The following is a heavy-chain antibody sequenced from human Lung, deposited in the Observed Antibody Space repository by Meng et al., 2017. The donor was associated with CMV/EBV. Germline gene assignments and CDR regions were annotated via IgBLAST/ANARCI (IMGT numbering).Heavy chain of an antibody. J-gene: IGHJ6*02. D-gene: IGHD3-3*01. CDR3: ASSIRYYDFWSGYYTGDYYYYGMDV. V-gene: IGHV4-39*07. Sequence: LSCAASGFTFSSYSINWVRQAPGKGLEWIGSIYYSGSTYYNPCLKSRVIIFVGTSTNQFSLKLSSVTAADTAVYYCASSIRYYDFWSGYYTGDYYYYGMDVWXQGTTVTVSS. CDR2: IYYSGST. CDR1: GFTFSSYSIN.